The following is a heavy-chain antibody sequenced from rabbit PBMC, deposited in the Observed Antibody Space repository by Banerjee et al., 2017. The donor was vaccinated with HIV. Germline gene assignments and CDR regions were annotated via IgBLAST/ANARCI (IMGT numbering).Heavy chain of an antibody. J-gene: IGHJ4*01. CDR2: ISTGGNA. V-gene: IGHV1S17*01. CDR3: ATGYSSAFNL. CDR1: GLSLSSYS. Sequence: QEQLKETGGGLVQPGGSLTLTCTVSGLSLSSYSMNWVRQAPGKGLEYIGCISTGGNAYYASWAKGRFTISKTSTTVDLKMTSLTAADTATYFCATGYSSAFNLWGPGTLVTVS. D-gene: IGHD4-1*01.